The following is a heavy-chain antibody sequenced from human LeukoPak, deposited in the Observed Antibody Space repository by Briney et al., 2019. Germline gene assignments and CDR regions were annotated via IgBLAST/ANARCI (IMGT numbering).Heavy chain of an antibody. D-gene: IGHD3-22*01. CDR2: IYTSGST. V-gene: IGHV4-4*09. Sequence: PSETLSLTCTVSGDSITSFYWSWLRQPPGKGLESIVYIYTSGSTNYNHSLKSRVTISVDTSLNEFSLRLYSVTAADTAVYYCARHVWMGPYDYSGYYYDYWGQGTLVTVSS. CDR3: ARHVWMGPYDYSGYYYDY. CDR1: GDSITSFY. J-gene: IGHJ4*02.